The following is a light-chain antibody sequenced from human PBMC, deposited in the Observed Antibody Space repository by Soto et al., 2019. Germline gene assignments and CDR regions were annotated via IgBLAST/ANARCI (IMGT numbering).Light chain of an antibody. V-gene: IGLV1-40*01. CDR3: QSYDSSLSALV. J-gene: IGLJ3*02. CDR1: SSNIGAGYD. Sequence: QSVLTQPPSVSGAPGQGVTISCAGPSSNIGAGYDLHWYQQVPGTAPKLLIYTNSNRPSGVPDRFSGSKSGTSASLAITGLQAADEADYYCQSYDSSLSALVFGGGTKLTVL. CDR2: TNS.